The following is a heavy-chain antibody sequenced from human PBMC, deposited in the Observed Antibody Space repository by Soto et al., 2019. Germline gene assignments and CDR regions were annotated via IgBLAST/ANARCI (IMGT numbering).Heavy chain of an antibody. J-gene: IGHJ5*02. Sequence: QVQVVESGGGVVQPGRSLRLSCAASGFTFSNYGMHWVRQAPGKGLEWVAVISYDGNREYYIDSVKGRFTISRDNSENTVHLQMNSLRGEGTAVYYCAKDGDFRSFDGWLDAWGQGTLVTVSS. CDR1: GFTFSNYG. CDR2: ISYDGNRE. CDR3: AKDGDFRSFDGWLDA. V-gene: IGHV3-30*18. D-gene: IGHD3-3*01.